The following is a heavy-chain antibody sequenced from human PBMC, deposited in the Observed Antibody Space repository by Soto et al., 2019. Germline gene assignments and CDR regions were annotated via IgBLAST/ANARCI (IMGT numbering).Heavy chain of an antibody. CDR2: IYYSGST. J-gene: IGHJ4*02. CDR1: GGSISSYY. Sequence: TLSLTCTVSGGSISSYYWSWIRQPPGKGLEWIGYIYYSGSTNYNPSLKSRVTISVDTSKNQFSLKLSSVTAADTAVYYCARAYKSDYFDYWGQGTLVTVSS. CDR3: ARAYKSDYFDY. V-gene: IGHV4-59*01. D-gene: IGHD3-10*01.